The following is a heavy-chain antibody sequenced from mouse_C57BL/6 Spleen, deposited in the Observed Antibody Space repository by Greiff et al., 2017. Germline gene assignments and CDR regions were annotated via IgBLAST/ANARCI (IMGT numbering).Heavy chain of an antibody. J-gene: IGHJ3*01. CDR3: ARADGYYGFAD. D-gene: IGHD2-3*01. CDR2: LYPGDGDT. V-gene: IGHV1-82*01. Sequence: QVQLQQSGPELVKPGASVKISCKASGYAFSSSWMNWVKQRPGKGLEWIGRLYPGDGDTNYNGKFKGKATLTADKSSSTAFMQLSSLTSEDSAVDFCARADGYYGFADWGQGTLVTVSA. CDR1: GYAFSSSW.